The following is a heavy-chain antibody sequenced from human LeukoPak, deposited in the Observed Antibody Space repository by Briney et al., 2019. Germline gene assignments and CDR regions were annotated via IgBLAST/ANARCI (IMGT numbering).Heavy chain of an antibody. J-gene: IGHJ4*02. D-gene: IGHD1-26*01. CDR2: ISGSGGST. CDR1: GFTFSSYA. Sequence: GGSLRLSCAASGFTFSSYAMSWVRQAPGKGLEWVSAISGSGGSTYYADSVKGRYTISRDNSKNTLYLQMNSLRAEDTAIYYCAKRRIVGASIDYWGQGTLVTVSS. V-gene: IGHV3-23*01. CDR3: AKRRIVGASIDY.